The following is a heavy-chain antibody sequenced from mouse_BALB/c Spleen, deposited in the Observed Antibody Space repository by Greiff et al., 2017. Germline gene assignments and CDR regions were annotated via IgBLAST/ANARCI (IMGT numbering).Heavy chain of an antibody. Sequence: VQLQQSGAELVKPGASVKLSCTASGFNIKDTYMHWVKQRPEQGLEWIGRIDPANGNTKYDPKFQGKATITANTSSNTAYLQLSSLTSEDTAVYYCARWGGNYPYYFDYWGQGTTLTVSS. CDR1: GFNIKDTY. CDR2: IDPANGNT. J-gene: IGHJ2*01. V-gene: IGHV14-3*02. D-gene: IGHD2-1*01. CDR3: ARWGGNYPYYFDY.